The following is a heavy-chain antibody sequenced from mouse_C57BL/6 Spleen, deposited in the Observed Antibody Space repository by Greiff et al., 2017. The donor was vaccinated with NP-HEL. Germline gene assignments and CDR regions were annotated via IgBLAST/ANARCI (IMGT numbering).Heavy chain of an antibody. CDR2: INYDGSST. CDR1: GFTFSDYY. V-gene: IGHV5-16*01. Sequence: EVKLMESEGGLVQPGSSMKLSCTASGFTFSDYYMAWVRQVPEKGLEWVANINYDGSSTYYLDSLKSRFIISRDNAKNILYLQMSSLKSEDTATYYCARERGFITTVVGYFDVWGTGTTVTVSS. CDR3: ARERGFITTVVGYFDV. J-gene: IGHJ1*03. D-gene: IGHD1-1*01.